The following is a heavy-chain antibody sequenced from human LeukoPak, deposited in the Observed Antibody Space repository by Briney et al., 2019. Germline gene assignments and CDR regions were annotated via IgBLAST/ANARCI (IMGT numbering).Heavy chain of an antibody. CDR3: ARGRNYDFWSGQKKNAFDI. V-gene: IGHV4-34*01. Sequence: PSETLSLTCAVCGGSFSGYYWSWIRQPPGKGLEWIGEINHSGSTNYNPSLKSRVTISVDTSKNQFSLKLSSVTAADTAVYYCARGRNYDFWSGQKKNAFDIWGQGTMVTVSS. D-gene: IGHD3-3*01. CDR1: GGSFSGYY. CDR2: INHSGST. J-gene: IGHJ3*02.